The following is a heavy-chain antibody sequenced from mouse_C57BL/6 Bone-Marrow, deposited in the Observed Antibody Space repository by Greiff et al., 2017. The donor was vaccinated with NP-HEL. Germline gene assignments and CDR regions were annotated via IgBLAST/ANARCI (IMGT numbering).Heavy chain of an antibody. Sequence: EVKVEESGEGLVKPGGSLKLSCAASGFTFSSYAMSWVRQTPEKRLEWVAYISSGGDYIYYADTVKGRFTISRDNARNTLYLQMSSLKSEDTAMYYCTRVGTTVVATRYFEVWGTGTTVTVSS. V-gene: IGHV5-9-1*02. D-gene: IGHD1-1*01. CDR3: TRVGTTVVATRYFEV. CDR2: ISSGGDYI. J-gene: IGHJ1*03. CDR1: GFTFSSYA.